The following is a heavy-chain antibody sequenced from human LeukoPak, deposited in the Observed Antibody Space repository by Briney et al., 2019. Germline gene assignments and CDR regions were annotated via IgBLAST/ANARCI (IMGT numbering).Heavy chain of an antibody. CDR3: ARVNSYGNYFDY. CDR1: GGTFSSYA. Sequence: GASVKVSCKASGGTFSSYAISWVRQAPGQGLERMGGIIPIFGTANYAQKFQGRVTITADESTSTAYMELSSLRSEDTAVYYCARVNSYGNYFDYWGQGTLVTVSS. V-gene: IGHV1-69*13. CDR2: IIPIFGTA. D-gene: IGHD5-18*01. J-gene: IGHJ4*02.